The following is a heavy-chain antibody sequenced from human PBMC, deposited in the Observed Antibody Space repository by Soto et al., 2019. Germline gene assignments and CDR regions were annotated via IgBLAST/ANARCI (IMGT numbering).Heavy chain of an antibody. J-gene: IGHJ6*02. D-gene: IGHD3-10*01. V-gene: IGHV1-58*01. CDR3: AAAAYTMVRGYYYYGMDV. CDR1: GFTFTSSA. CDR2: IVVGSGNT. Sequence: SVKVSCKASGFTFTSSAVQWVRQARGQRLEWIGWIVVGSGNTNYAQKFQERVTITRDMSTSTAYMELSSLRSEDTAVYYCAAAAYTMVRGYYYYGMDVWGQGTTVTAP.